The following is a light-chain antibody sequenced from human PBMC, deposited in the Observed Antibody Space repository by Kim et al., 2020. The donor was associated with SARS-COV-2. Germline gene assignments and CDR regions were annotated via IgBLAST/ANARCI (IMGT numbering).Light chain of an antibody. CDR1: SLRSYY. CDR3: NSRDSSGNQV. J-gene: IGLJ2*01. CDR2: GKN. V-gene: IGLV3-19*01. Sequence: SSELTQDPAVSVALGQTVRITCQGDSLRSYYASWYQQKPGQAPVLVIYGKNNRPSGIPDRFSGSSSGNTASLTITGAQAEDEADYYCNSRDSSGNQVFGGGTQLNVL.